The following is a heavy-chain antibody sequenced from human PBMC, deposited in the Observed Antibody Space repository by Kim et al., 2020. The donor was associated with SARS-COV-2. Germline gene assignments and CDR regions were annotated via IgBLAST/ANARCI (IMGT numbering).Heavy chain of an antibody. CDR3: ARERDDDNYFDY. V-gene: IGHV4-59*01. CDR2: IYYSGST. CDR1: GGSISSYY. D-gene: IGHD1-1*01. J-gene: IGHJ4*02. Sequence: SETLSLTCTVSGGSISSYYWSWIRQPPGKGLEWVGDIYYSGSTNYNPDFERGVTISVDTSNNQSSLMQRSVTAAETTVYYCARERDDDNYFDYWDQGTL.